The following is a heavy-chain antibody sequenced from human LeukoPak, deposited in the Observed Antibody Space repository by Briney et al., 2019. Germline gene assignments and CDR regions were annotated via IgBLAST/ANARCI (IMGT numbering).Heavy chain of an antibody. CDR2: IYYSGST. V-gene: IGHV4-39*07. D-gene: IGHD3-16*02. CDR1: DGSFSSYY. Sequence: PSETLSLTCAVYDGSFSSYYWGWIRQPPGKGLEWIGSIYYSGSTYYNPSLKSRVTISVDTSKNQFSLKLSSVTAADTAVYYCARLVSAFGGVIVFFDPWGQGTLVTVSS. CDR3: ARLVSAFGGVIVFFDP. J-gene: IGHJ5*02.